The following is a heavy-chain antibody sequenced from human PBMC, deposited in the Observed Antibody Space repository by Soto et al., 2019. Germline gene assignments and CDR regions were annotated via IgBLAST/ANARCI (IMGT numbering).Heavy chain of an antibody. CDR2: INHSGST. CDR3: ARAGYCSGGSCTGYNWFDP. Sequence: LSLTCAAYGGSFSGYYCSWIRQPPGKGLEWIGEINHSGSTNYNPSLKSRVTISADTSKNQFSLKLSSVTAADTAVYYCARAGYCSGGSCTGYNWFDPWGQGTLVTVSS. V-gene: IGHV4-34*01. D-gene: IGHD2-15*01. J-gene: IGHJ5*02. CDR1: GGSFSGYY.